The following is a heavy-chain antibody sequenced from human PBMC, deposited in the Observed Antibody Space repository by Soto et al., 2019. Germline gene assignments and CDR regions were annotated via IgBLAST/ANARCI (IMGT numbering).Heavy chain of an antibody. CDR3: ARKGIAAAGTDYYYYYGMDV. D-gene: IGHD6-13*01. CDR1: GFTVSSNY. V-gene: IGHV3-53*04. CDR2: IYSGGST. Sequence: GGSLRLSCAASGFTVSSNYMSWVRQAPGKGLEWVSVIYSGGSTYYADSVKGRFTISRHNSKNTLYLQMNSLRAEDTAVYYCARKGIAAAGTDYYYYYGMDVWGQGTTVTVSS. J-gene: IGHJ6*02.